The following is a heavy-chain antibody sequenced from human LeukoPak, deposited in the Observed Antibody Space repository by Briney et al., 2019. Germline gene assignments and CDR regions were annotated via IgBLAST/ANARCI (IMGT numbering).Heavy chain of an antibody. CDR1: GFTFSLYG. Sequence: GVSLRLSCAASGFTFSLYGMNWVRQAPGKGLEWVSAISGSGANTHYADSVKGRFTISRDNSENTLYLQINSLRAEDTAIYYCAKGHGDWAGNYFDYWGQGTLVSVSS. CDR2: ISGSGANT. CDR3: AKGHGDWAGNYFDY. V-gene: IGHV3-23*01. D-gene: IGHD4-17*01. J-gene: IGHJ4*02.